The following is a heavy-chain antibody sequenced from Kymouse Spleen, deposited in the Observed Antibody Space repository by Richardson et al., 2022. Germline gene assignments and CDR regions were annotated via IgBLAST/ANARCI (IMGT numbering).Heavy chain of an antibody. V-gene: IGHV3-33*01. D-gene: IGHD2-2*02. CDR1: GFTFSSYG. CDR3: ARYCSSTSCYPYYYYGMDV. Sequence: QVQLVESGGGVVQPGRSLRLSCAASGFTFSSYGMHWVRQAPGKGLEWVAVIWYDGSNKYYADSVKGRFTISRDNSKNTLYLQMNSLRAEDTAVYYCARYCSSTSCYPYYYYGMDVWGQGTTVTVSS. J-gene: IGHJ6*02. CDR2: IWYDGSNK.